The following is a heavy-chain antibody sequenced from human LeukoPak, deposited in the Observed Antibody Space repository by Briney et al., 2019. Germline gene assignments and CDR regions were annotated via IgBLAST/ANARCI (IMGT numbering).Heavy chain of an antibody. CDR3: TCSGSYWGSDYFDY. CDR1: GFTFSNAW. J-gene: IGHJ4*02. D-gene: IGHD3-10*02. Sequence: GGPLRLSCAASGFTFSNAWMSWVRQAPGKGLEWVGRIKSKTDGGTTDYAAPVKGRFTISRDDSKNTLYLQMNSLKTEDTAVYYCTCSGSYWGSDYFDYWGQETLVTVSS. V-gene: IGHV3-15*01. CDR2: IKSKTDGGTT.